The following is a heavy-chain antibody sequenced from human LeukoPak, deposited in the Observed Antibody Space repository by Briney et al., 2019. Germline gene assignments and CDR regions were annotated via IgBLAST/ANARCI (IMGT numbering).Heavy chain of an antibody. CDR2: INHSGST. V-gene: IGHV4-34*01. D-gene: IGHD3-10*01. Sequence: SETLSLTCTVSGGSISGYYWSWIRQPPGKGLEWIGEINHSGSTNYNPSLKSRVTISVDTSKNQFSLKLSSVTAADTAVYYCARCPRVRAPYYYYYYYMDVWGKGTTVTVSS. CDR3: ARCPRVRAPYYYYYYYMDV. J-gene: IGHJ6*03. CDR1: GGSISGYY.